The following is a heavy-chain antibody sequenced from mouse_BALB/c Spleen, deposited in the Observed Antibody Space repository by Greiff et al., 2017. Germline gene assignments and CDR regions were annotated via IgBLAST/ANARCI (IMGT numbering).Heavy chain of an antibody. CDR3: ARKGPTTLYAMDY. CDR2: IWSGGST. CDR1: GFSLTSYG. V-gene: IGHV2-4-1*01. J-gene: IGHJ4*01. Sequence: VQGVESGPGLVQPSQSLSITCTVSGFSLTSYGVHWVRQSPGKGLEWLGVIWSGGSTDYNAAFISRLSISKDNSKSQVFFKMNSLQADDTAIYYCARKGPTTLYAMDYWGQGTSVTVSS. D-gene: IGHD2-10*01.